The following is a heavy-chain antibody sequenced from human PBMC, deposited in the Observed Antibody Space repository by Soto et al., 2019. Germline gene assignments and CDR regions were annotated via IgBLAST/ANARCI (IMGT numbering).Heavy chain of an antibody. Sequence: PGGSLRLSCAASGFTFSSYGMHWVRQAPGKGLEWVAVIWYDGSNKYYADSVKGRFTISRDNSKNTLYLQMNSLRAEDTAVYYCARDLDGSYPYYYYGMDVWGQGTTVTVSS. V-gene: IGHV3-33*01. J-gene: IGHJ6*02. CDR2: IWYDGSNK. CDR3: ARDLDGSYPYYYYGMDV. D-gene: IGHD1-26*01. CDR1: GFTFSSYG.